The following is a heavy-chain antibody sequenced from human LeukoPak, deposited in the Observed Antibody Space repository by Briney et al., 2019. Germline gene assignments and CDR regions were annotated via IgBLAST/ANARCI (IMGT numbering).Heavy chain of an antibody. J-gene: IGHJ3*02. V-gene: IGHV3-66*02. D-gene: IGHD2-15*01. CDR1: GFTVSSNY. CDR3: ARVRHGPGSDAFDI. CDR2: IYSGGST. Sequence: GGSLRLSCAASGFTVSSNYMSWVRQAPGKGLEWVSVIYSGGSTYYADSVKGRFTISRDNSKNTLYLQMNSLRAEDTAVYYCARVRHGPGSDAFDIWGQGTMVTVS.